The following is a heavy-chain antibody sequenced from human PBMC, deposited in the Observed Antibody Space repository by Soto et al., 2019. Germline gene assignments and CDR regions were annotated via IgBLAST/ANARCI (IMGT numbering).Heavy chain of an antibody. V-gene: IGHV3-30*18. CDR1: GFTFSSYG. D-gene: IGHD1-20*01. CDR2: ISYDGSNK. J-gene: IGHJ6*02. Sequence: LRLSCAASGFTFSSYGMHWVRQAPGKGLEWVAVISYDGSNKYYADSVKGRFTISRDNSKNTLYLQMNSLRAEDTAVYYCAKVRYNWNEFYYYGMDVWGQGTTVTVSS. CDR3: AKVRYNWNEFYYYGMDV.